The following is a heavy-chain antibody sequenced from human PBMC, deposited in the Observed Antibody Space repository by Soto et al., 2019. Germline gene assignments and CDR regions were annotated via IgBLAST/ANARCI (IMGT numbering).Heavy chain of an antibody. CDR1: GFTVSSNY. Sequence: SGGSLRLSCAASGFTVSSNYMSWVRQAPGKGLEWVSVIYSGGSTYYADSVKGRFTISRDNSKNTLYLQMNSLRAEDTAVYYCARGYSSSSEDYYYYGMDVWGQGTTVTVSS. V-gene: IGHV3-53*01. D-gene: IGHD6-6*01. J-gene: IGHJ6*02. CDR2: IYSGGST. CDR3: ARGYSSSSEDYYYYGMDV.